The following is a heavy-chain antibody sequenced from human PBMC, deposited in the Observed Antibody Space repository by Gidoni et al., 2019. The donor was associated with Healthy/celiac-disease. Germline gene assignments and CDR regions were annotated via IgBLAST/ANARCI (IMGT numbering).Heavy chain of an antibody. CDR1: GGSFSGYY. V-gene: IGHV4-34*01. CDR3: ASGETYYDILTGYPTYYYYGMDV. J-gene: IGHJ6*02. D-gene: IGHD3-9*01. CDR2: INHSGST. Sequence: QVQLQQCGAGLLMPSETLSLTCAVYGGSFSGYYWRWIRHPPGKGLEWIGEINHSGSTNYNPSLKSRVTISVDTSKNQFSLKLSSVTAAETAVYYCASGETYYDILTGYPTYYYYGMDVWGQGTTVTVSS.